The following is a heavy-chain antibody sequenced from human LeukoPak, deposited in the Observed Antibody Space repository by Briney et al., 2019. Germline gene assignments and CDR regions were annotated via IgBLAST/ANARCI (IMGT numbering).Heavy chain of an antibody. Sequence: PGRSLRLSCAASGFTFSSYGMHWVRQAPGKGLEWVAVISYDGSNKYYADSVKGRFTISRDNSKNTLYLQMSSLRAEDTAVYYCAKEIFSPRHGMDVWGKGTTVTVSS. CDR1: GFTFSSYG. V-gene: IGHV3-30*18. D-gene: IGHD2-15*01. CDR3: AKEIFSPRHGMDV. J-gene: IGHJ6*04. CDR2: ISYDGSNK.